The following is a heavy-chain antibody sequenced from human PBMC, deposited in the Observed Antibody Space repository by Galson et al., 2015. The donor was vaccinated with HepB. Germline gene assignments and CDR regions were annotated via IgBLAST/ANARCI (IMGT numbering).Heavy chain of an antibody. CDR2: INAGNGNT. D-gene: IGHD3-10*01. V-gene: IGHV1-3*01. CDR1: GYTFTSYA. J-gene: IGHJ4*02. Sequence: SVKVSCKASGYTFTSYAMHWVRQAPGQRLEWVGWINAGNGNTKYSQKFQGRVTITRDTSASTAYMELSSLRSEDTAVYYCARDSDGSGSYHTLFDYWGQGTLVTVSS. CDR3: ARDSDGSGSYHTLFDY.